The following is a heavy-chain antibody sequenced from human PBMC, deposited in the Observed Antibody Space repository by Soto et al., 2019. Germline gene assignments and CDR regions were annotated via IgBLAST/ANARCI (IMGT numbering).Heavy chain of an antibody. CDR3: ARDMGTTMIVVVISPNYYGMDV. CDR2: ISAYNGNT. D-gene: IGHD3-22*01. Sequence: ASVKVSCKASGYTFTSYGISWVRQAPGQGLEWMGWISAYNGNTNYAQKLQGRVTMTTDTSTSTAYMELRSLRSDDTAVYYCARDMGTTMIVVVISPNYYGMDVWGQGTTVTVSS. CDR1: GYTFTSYG. J-gene: IGHJ6*02. V-gene: IGHV1-18*04.